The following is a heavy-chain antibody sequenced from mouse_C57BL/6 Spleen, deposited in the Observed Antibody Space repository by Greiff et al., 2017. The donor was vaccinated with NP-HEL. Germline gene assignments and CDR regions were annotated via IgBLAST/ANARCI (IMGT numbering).Heavy chain of an antibody. J-gene: IGHJ4*01. CDR3: ARYKGDSNYYYAMDY. D-gene: IGHD2-5*01. CDR2: ISYDGSN. CDR1: GYSITSGYY. Sequence: EVKLMESGPGLVKPSQSLSLTCSVTGYSITSGYYWNWIRQFPGKQLEWMGYISYDGSNNYNPSLKNRIPITRDTSKDQSFLKLNSVTTEDTATYYCARYKGDSNYYYAMDYWGQGTSVTVSS. V-gene: IGHV3-6*01.